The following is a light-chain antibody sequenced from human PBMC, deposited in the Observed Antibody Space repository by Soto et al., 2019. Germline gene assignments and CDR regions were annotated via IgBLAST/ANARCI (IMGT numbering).Light chain of an antibody. CDR3: QQYNNWPPFT. J-gene: IGKJ3*01. CDR2: GAS. CDR1: QSVRSN. V-gene: IGKV3-15*01. Sequence: ETVMTQSPATLSVSPGERATLSCRASQSVRSNLAWYQQKPGQAPRLLMYGASTRATGIPARFSGSGSGTEFTLTISSLQSEDFAVYYCQQYNNWPPFTFGPGTKVDIK.